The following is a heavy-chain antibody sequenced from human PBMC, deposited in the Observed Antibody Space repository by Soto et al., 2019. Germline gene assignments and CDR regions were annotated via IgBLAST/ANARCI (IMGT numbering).Heavy chain of an antibody. CDR3: ARGLDFWSGYSRADS. J-gene: IGHJ4*02. D-gene: IGHD3-3*01. CDR1: GYTFTNYD. V-gene: IGHV1-8*01. Sequence: QVQLVQSGPEVKKPGASMRVSCKTSGYTFTNYDIHWVRQATGQGLEWIGWMSPNSGRTGFAQRFQDRVNMTSNPSISTAYLHLASLTSEDTAVYYCARGLDFWSGYSRADSWGQGTLVTVSS. CDR2: MSPNSGRT.